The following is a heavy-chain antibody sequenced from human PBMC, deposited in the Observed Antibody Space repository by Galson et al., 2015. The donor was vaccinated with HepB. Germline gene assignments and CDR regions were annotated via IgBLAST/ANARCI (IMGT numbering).Heavy chain of an antibody. CDR2: IWYDGSNK. CDR3: ARGVNYDFWSGYSTKFDY. J-gene: IGHJ4*02. V-gene: IGHV3-33*01. CDR1: GFTFSSYG. D-gene: IGHD3-3*01. Sequence: SLRLSCAASGFTFSSYGMHWVRQAPGKGLEWVAVIWYDGSNKYYADSVKGRFTISRDNSKNTPYLQMNSLRAEDTAVYYCARGVNYDFWSGYSTKFDYWGQGTLVTVSS.